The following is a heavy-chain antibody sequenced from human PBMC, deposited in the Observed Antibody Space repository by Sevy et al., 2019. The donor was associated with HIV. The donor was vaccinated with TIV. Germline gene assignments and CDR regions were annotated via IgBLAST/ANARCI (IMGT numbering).Heavy chain of an antibody. CDR3: ARDRGEILSSAFDY. D-gene: IGHD3-16*01. CDR2: ISYDGRNNK. J-gene: IGHJ4*02. CDR1: GFTFSDYR. V-gene: IGHV3-30*04. Sequence: GESLKISCAASGFTFSDYRMHWVRQAPGKGLEWVAVISYDGRNNKYNADSVKGRFTISRDNSKNTVYLQMNSLRAEDTARYYCARDRGEILSSAFDYWGQGTLVTVSS.